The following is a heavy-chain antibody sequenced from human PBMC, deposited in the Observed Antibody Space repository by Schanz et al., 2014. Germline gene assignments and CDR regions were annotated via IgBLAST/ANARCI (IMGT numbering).Heavy chain of an antibody. CDR2: ISYDGNEK. D-gene: IGHD3-16*01. Sequence: QVQLVESGGGLVKPGGSLRLSCAASGFAFSDYGMHWVRQAPGKGLEWVAFISYDGNEKHYPDSVKGRFTISRDNSKNTVYLQMNSLRSEDTAVYYCTRDRGALINHNDALDLWGQGTMVSVSS. CDR1: GFAFSDYG. V-gene: IGHV3-30*03. J-gene: IGHJ3*01. CDR3: TRDRGALINHNDALDL.